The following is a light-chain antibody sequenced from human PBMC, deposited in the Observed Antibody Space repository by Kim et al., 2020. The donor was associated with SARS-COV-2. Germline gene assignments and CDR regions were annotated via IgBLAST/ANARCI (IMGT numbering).Light chain of an antibody. Sequence: RTDTVSRTRSRGNFGSRCVQWFQQRPGSVPATVIFEDYQRPSGIPDRFSGSVDSSSNSASLTISGLETEDEADYYCQSYDDTNVVFGGGTQLTVL. CDR2: EDY. V-gene: IGLV6-57*03. CDR3: QSYDDTNVV. J-gene: IGLJ3*02. CDR1: RGNFGSRC.